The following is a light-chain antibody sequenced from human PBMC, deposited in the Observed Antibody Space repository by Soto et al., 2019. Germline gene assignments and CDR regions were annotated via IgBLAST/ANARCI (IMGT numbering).Light chain of an antibody. J-gene: IGLJ3*02. CDR2: RNN. V-gene: IGLV1-47*01. CDR3: AVWDGSLSGWV. Sequence: QSVLTQPPSASGTPGQRVTISCSGSSSNIGKNYVYWYQQLPGPAPKLLINRNNQRPSGVPDRFSGSKSGTSASLAISGLRSDDEAEYYCAVWDGSLSGWVFGGGTKLTVL. CDR1: SSNIGKNY.